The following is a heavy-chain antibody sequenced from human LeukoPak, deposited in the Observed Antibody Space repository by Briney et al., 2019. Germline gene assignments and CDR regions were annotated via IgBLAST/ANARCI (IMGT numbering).Heavy chain of an antibody. CDR1: GGSISSGSYY. D-gene: IGHD3-10*01. J-gene: IGHJ5*02. V-gene: IGHV4-61*02. Sequence: SETLSLTCAVSGGSISSGSYYWTWIRQPAGKGLEWIGRSYTSGSPNYNPSLKSRVTISVDTSKNQFSLKLSSVTAADTAVYYCARGVRGDLDPWGQGTLVTVSS. CDR3: ARGVRGDLDP. CDR2: SYTSGSP.